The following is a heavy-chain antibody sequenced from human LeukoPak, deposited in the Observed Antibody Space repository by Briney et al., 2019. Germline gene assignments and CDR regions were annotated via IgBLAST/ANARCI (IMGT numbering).Heavy chain of an antibody. V-gene: IGHV3-23*01. CDR2: ISGSGGST. Sequence: GASLRLSCVASGFTFSSYAMSWVRQAPGKGLEWVSVISGSGGSTYYADSVRGRFTISRDNSKNTLYLQMNSLRAEGTAVYYCAKESPQFDYWGQGTLVTVSS. J-gene: IGHJ4*02. CDR1: GFTFSSYA. CDR3: AKESPQFDY.